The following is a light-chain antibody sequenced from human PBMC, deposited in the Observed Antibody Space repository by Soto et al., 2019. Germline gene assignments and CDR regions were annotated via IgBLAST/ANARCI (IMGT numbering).Light chain of an antibody. V-gene: IGKV3D-15*01. Sequence: ILLTQSPATLSVSPGERATLYCGASQGVRGNSAWYQPKPGQPPRLVISGPSTRAPGIPARFSGFGSGTDFTLTISSLQSEDFAINYCQQYNNWHAITFGQGTRLEIK. CDR1: QGVRGN. J-gene: IGKJ5*01. CDR2: GPS. CDR3: QQYNNWHAIT.